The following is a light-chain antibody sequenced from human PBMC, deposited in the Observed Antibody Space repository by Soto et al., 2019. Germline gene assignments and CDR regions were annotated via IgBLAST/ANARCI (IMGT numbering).Light chain of an antibody. Sequence: DIQMTQSPSSLSASVGDRVTIACRASQTLDTYLNWYQQKPGKAPKLLIYAASSLQSGVPSRFSGSGSGTDFTLTISSLQPEDFVIYYCQQGYSTPLTFGGGTKVEIK. CDR1: QTLDTY. V-gene: IGKV1-39*01. CDR2: AAS. J-gene: IGKJ4*01. CDR3: QQGYSTPLT.